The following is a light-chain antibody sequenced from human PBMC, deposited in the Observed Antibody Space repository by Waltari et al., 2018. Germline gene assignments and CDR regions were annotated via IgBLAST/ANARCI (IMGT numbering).Light chain of an antibody. V-gene: IGKV1-5*03. CDR2: MAS. CDR1: QSIGNY. CDR3: QHFNSYPFI. Sequence: DIKMTQSPPPLSASVGDRVTSTCRASQSIGNYLAWYQQKPGKAPKLLIFMASTLQREVPSRFSGSGSGTEFALTISGLQADDFATYFCQHFNSYPFIFGRGTKLEIK. J-gene: IGKJ2*01.